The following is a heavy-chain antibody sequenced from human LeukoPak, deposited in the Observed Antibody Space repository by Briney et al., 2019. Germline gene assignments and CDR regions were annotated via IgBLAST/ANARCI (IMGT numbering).Heavy chain of an antibody. V-gene: IGHV4-59*01. CDR1: GGSISSYY. J-gene: IGHJ5*02. Sequence: WETLSLTCTVSGGSISSYYWSWIRQPPGKGLEWIGYIYYSGSTNYNPSLESRVTISVDTSKNQFSLKVRPVPAGITAVYNCARDAWGRWLDLWGQGTLVTVSS. CDR3: ARDAWGRWLDL. D-gene: IGHD3-16*01. CDR2: IYYSGST.